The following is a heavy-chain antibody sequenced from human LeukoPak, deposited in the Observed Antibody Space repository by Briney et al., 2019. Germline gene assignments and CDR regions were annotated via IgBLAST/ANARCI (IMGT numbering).Heavy chain of an antibody. CDR2: MNEDGSAK. CDR1: GFTFSSYW. V-gene: IGHV3-7*05. J-gene: IGHJ4*02. D-gene: IGHD7-27*01. CDR3: ARHLHWGWDY. Sequence: QSGGSLRLSCAASGFTFSSYWMSWVRQAPGKGLEWVANMNEDGSAKHYVDSVKGRFTISRDNAKNSLYLQMNSLRVEDTAVYYCARHLHWGWDYWGQGALVTGSS.